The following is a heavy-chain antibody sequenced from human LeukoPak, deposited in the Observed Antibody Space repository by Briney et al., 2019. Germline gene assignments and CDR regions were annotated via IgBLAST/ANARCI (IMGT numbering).Heavy chain of an antibody. J-gene: IGHJ4*02. CDR3: AKEGSSGWYFSFDY. D-gene: IGHD6-19*01. Sequence: PGGSLRLSCAASGFTFSNFGMHWVRQPPGKGLEWMTFIRYDGINKYYADSVKGRFTISGDNSKNTLYLQMNSLRAEDTAVYYCAKEGSSGWYFSFDYWGQGTLVTVSS. CDR2: IRYDGINK. CDR1: GFTFSNFG. V-gene: IGHV3-30*02.